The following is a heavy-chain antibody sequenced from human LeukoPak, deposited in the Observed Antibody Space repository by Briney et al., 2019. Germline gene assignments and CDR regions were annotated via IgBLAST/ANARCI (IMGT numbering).Heavy chain of an antibody. D-gene: IGHD4-23*01. J-gene: IGHJ3*02. CDR1: GFTFSSYE. V-gene: IGHV3-48*03. CDR2: ISSSGSTI. Sequence: PGGSLRLSCAASGFTFSSYEMNWVRQAPGKGLEWVSYISSSGSTIYYADSVKGRFTISRDNAKNTLYLQMNSLRAEDTAVYYCARSTVVTRNAFDIWGQGTMVTVSS. CDR3: ARSTVVTRNAFDI.